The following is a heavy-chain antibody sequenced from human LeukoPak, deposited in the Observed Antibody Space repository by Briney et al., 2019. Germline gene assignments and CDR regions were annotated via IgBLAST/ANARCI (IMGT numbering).Heavy chain of an antibody. CDR3: ARKPLDTYYYGSSGYYYFDY. CDR1: GGSFSGYY. CDR2: INHSGST. Sequence: SETLSLTCAVYGGSFSGYYWSWIRQPPGKGLEWIGEINHSGSTNYNPSLKSRVTISVDTSKNQFSLKLSSVTAADTAVYYCARKPLDTYYYGSSGYYYFDYWGQGTLVTVSS. J-gene: IGHJ4*02. V-gene: IGHV4-34*01. D-gene: IGHD3-22*01.